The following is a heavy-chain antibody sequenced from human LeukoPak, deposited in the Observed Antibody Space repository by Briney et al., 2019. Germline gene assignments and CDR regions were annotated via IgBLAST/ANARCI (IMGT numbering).Heavy chain of an antibody. V-gene: IGHV3-21*01. D-gene: IGHD1-1*01. Sequence: NPGGSLRLSCAASGFTFSSYSMNWVRQAPGKGLEWVSSISSSSSYIYYADSVKGRFTISRDNAKNSLYLQMNSLRAEDTAVYYCARDRAWTENDKNFDYWGQGTLVTVSS. CDR3: ARDRAWTENDKNFDY. CDR1: GFTFSSYS. CDR2: ISSSSSYI. J-gene: IGHJ4*02.